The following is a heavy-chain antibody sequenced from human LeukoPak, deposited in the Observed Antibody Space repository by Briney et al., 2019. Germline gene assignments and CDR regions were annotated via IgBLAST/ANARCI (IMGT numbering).Heavy chain of an antibody. CDR2: IKQDGSTI. V-gene: IGHV3-7*01. D-gene: IGHD2-2*01. CDR1: GFTFSNYW. J-gene: IGHJ4*02. Sequence: GGSLRLSCVASGFTFSNYWMSWVRQAPGKGLEWVANIKQDGSTIYYVGSVKGRFTISRDNSKNTLYLQMNSLRAEDTAVYYCATLTAYCSSISCHDYWGQGTLVTVSS. CDR3: ATLTAYCSSISCHDY.